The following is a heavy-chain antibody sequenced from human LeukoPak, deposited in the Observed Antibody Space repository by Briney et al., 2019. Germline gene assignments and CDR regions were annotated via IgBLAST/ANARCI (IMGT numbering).Heavy chain of an antibody. V-gene: IGHV4-34*01. D-gene: IGHD2-2*01. CDR1: GGSFSGYY. CDR3: ARGGDCSSTSCLRNFDY. CDR2: INHSGST. Sequence: PSETLSLTCAVYGGSFSGYYWSRIRQPPGKGLEWIGEINHSGSTNYNPSLKSRVTISVDTSKNQFSLKLSSVTAADTAVYYCARGGDCSSTSCLRNFDYWGQGTLVTVSS. J-gene: IGHJ4*02.